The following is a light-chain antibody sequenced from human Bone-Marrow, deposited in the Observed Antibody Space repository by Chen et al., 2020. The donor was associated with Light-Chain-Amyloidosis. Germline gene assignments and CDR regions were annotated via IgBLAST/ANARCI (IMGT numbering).Light chain of an antibody. CDR1: QSVSSYY. V-gene: IGKV3-20*01. CDR2: GAS. CDR3: QQFLGSPWT. Sequence: EIVLTQSPGTLSLSPGEKASLYCRASQSVSSYYIAWYQQRRGQAPRLLIYGASKRADGIPDRFSGRGSGTDFTLTISRLEADDFAVYFCQQFLGSPWTFGQGTKVEVK. J-gene: IGKJ1*01.